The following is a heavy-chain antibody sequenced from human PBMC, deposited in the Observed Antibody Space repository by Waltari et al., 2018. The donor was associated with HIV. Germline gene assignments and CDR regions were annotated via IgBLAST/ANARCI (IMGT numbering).Heavy chain of an antibody. CDR3: VKERGPFNGFDI. CDR1: GFTFSSYG. CDR2: MWSDGYNK. V-gene: IGHV3-33*06. D-gene: IGHD3-16*01. J-gene: IGHJ3*02. Sequence: QVYLMESGGGVVQPGGSLKLSCAASGFTFSSYGMHWVRQAPGKGLEGVAVMWSDGYNKFYADSVRGRFTFSRDNSKYTLSLQMNSLRAEDTALYYCVKERGPFNGFDIWGQGTMVTVSS.